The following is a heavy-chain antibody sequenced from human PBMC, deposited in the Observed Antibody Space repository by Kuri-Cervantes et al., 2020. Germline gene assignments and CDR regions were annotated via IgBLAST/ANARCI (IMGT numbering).Heavy chain of an antibody. Sequence: LSLTCAASGFTFSSYAMHWVRQAPGKGLEWVAVIWYDGSNKYYADSVKGRFTISRDNSKNTLYLQMNSLRAEDTAVYYCARDWYRRDYMDAWGKGTTVTVSS. D-gene: IGHD1-1*01. V-gene: IGHV3-33*08. CDR2: IWYDGSNK. J-gene: IGHJ6*03. CDR1: GFTFSSYA. CDR3: ARDWYRRDYMDA.